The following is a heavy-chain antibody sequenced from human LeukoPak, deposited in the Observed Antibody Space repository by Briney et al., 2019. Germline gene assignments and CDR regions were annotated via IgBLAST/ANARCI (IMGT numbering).Heavy chain of an antibody. CDR3: AKGEYSSGYLDY. CDR2: ISYDGSNK. J-gene: IGHJ4*02. CDR1: GFTFSSYG. V-gene: IGHV3-30*18. D-gene: IGHD3-22*01. Sequence: GRSLRLSCAASGFTFSSYGMHWVRQAPGKGLEWVAVISYDGSNKYYADSVKGRFTISRDNSKNTLYLQMNSLRAEDTAVYYCAKGEYSSGYLDYWGQGTLVTVSS.